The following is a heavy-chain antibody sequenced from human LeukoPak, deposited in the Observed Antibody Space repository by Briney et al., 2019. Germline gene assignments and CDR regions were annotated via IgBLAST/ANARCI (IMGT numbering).Heavy chain of an antibody. D-gene: IGHD6-13*01. Sequence: GASVKVSCKVSGYTLTELSMHWVRQAPGKGLEWMGGFDPEDGETIYAQKFQGRVTMTEDTSTDTASMELSSLRSEDTAVYYCVFIAAAGTPYYYYGMDVWGQGTTVTVSS. CDR3: VFIAAAGTPYYYYGMDV. CDR2: FDPEDGET. J-gene: IGHJ6*02. V-gene: IGHV1-24*01. CDR1: GYTLTELS.